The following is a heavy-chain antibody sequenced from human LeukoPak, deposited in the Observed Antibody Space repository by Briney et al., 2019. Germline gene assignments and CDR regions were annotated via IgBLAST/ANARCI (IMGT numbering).Heavy chain of an antibody. V-gene: IGHV3-23*01. D-gene: IGHD6-13*01. CDR3: AKDVRYSSHYFDY. J-gene: IGHJ4*02. CDR2: ISGSGGST. Sequence: GGSLRLSCAASGFTFSSYAMSWVRQAPGKGLEWVSAISGSGGSTYYADSVKGRFTISRDNSKNTLYLQMNGLRAEDTAVYYCAKDVRYSSHYFDYWGQGTLVTVSS. CDR1: GFTFSSYA.